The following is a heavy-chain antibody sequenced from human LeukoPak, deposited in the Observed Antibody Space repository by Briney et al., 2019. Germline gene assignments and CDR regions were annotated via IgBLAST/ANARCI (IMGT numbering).Heavy chain of an antibody. V-gene: IGHV1-69*04. J-gene: IGHJ4*02. CDR3: ASLAATLSSYSSSWFDY. D-gene: IGHD6-13*01. Sequence: WASVKVSCKASGGAFSSCAISWVRQAPGQGLEWMGRIIPILGIANYAQKFQGRVTITADKSTSTAYMELSSLRSEDTAVYYCASLAATLSSYSSSWFDYWGQGTLVTVSS. CDR1: GGAFSSCA. CDR2: IIPILGIA.